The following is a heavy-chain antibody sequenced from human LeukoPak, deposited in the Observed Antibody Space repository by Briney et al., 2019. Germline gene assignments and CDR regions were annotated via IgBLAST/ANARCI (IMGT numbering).Heavy chain of an antibody. CDR3: AKDMAAYYYASGNIDY. D-gene: IGHD3-10*01. CDR2: ISWDGGGT. CDR1: GLTFDDYA. Sequence: GGSLRLSCAASGLTFDDYAMHWVRQAPGKGLEWVSLISWDGGGTYYADTVKGRFTISRDNSKNSLYLQMNSLRAEDTALYCCAKDMAAYYYASGNIDYWGQGTLVTVSS. J-gene: IGHJ4*02. V-gene: IGHV3-43D*03.